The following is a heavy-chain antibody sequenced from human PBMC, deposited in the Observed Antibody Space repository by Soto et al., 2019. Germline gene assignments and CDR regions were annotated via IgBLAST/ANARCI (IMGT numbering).Heavy chain of an antibody. CDR2: IYYSGST. V-gene: IGHV4-31*03. CDR3: ARDGYSYGFDYYYGMDV. CDR1: GGSISSGGYY. D-gene: IGHD5-18*01. J-gene: IGHJ6*02. Sequence: QVQLQESGPGLVKPSQTLSLTCTVSGGSISSGGYYWSWIRQHPGKGLEWIGYIYYSGSTYYNPSLKSRVTISVDTSKHQFSLKLSSVTAADTAVYYCARDGYSYGFDYYYGMDVWGQGTTVTVSS.